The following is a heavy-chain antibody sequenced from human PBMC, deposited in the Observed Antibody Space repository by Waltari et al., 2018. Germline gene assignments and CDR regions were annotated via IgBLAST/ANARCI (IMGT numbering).Heavy chain of an antibody. Sequence: QVQLVQSGAEVKKPGSSVKVSCKASGGTFSSYAISWVRQAPGQGLEWMGGIIPILVIANDAQKFQGRVTITADKSTSTAYMELSSLRSEDTAVYYCARLVAAAGNYYYMDVWGKGTTVTVSS. D-gene: IGHD6-13*01. J-gene: IGHJ6*03. CDR2: IIPILVIA. CDR1: GGTFSSYA. CDR3: ARLVAAAGNYYYMDV. V-gene: IGHV1-69*10.